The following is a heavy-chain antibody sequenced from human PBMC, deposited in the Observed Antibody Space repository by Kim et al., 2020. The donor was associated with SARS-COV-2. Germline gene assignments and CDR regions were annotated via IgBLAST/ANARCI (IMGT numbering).Heavy chain of an antibody. CDR2: LYSGGST. Sequence: GGSLRLSCAASGLTVSSNYMNWVRQAPGEGLEWVSVLYSGGSTHYADSVRGRFTIYSDHSKNTVYLQMNSLSVEDTAIYYCARHKTSGNYNSPFDYWGQGTLLTVSS. V-gene: IGHV3-53*01. CDR3: ARHKTSGNYNSPFDY. CDR1: GLTVSSNY. D-gene: IGHD3-3*01. J-gene: IGHJ4*02.